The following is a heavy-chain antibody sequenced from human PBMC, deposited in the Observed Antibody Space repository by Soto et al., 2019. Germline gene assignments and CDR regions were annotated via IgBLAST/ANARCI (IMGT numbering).Heavy chain of an antibody. D-gene: IGHD6-19*01. Sequence: LSLTFTVSGASISSYFWTWIRQPAGKGLDWIGRISTSGTTNYNPSLKSRVTMSVDTSKNHFSLNLSSVTAADTAVYYCAREAGPDRWFDPWGQGTLVTLSS. J-gene: IGHJ5*02. CDR2: ISTSGTT. CDR1: GASISSYF. CDR3: AREAGPDRWFDP. V-gene: IGHV4-4*07.